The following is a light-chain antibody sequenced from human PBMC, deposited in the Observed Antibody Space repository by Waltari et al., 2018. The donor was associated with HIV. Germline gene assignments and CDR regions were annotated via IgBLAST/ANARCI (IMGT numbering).Light chain of an antibody. CDR2: NGS. Sequence: SNKLTQPPSVSESPGQTARFTCSGDALAQHQAYWYQQKSGQAPLLAMDNGSERPSGYSCRFSGSSTEKKITLTIIGVQSEDDADYYCQSTDSMGITWIFGGATKLTVL. V-gene: IGLV3-25*03. CDR1: ALAQHQ. J-gene: IGLJ3*02. CDR3: QSTDSMGITWI.